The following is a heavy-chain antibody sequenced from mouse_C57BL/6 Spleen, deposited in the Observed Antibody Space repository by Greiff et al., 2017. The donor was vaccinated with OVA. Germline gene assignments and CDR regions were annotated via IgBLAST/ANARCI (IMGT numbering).Heavy chain of an antibody. CDR3: ASAPYYYGSSYGYFDV. D-gene: IGHD1-1*01. Sequence: VKLMESGAELVKPGASVKISCKASGYTFTDYYINWVKQRPGQGLEWIGKIGPGSGSTYYNEKFKGKATLTADKSSSTAYMQLSSLTSEDSAVYFCASAPYYYGSSYGYFDVWGTGTTVTVSS. CDR2: IGPGSGST. V-gene: IGHV1-77*01. J-gene: IGHJ1*03. CDR1: GYTFTDYY.